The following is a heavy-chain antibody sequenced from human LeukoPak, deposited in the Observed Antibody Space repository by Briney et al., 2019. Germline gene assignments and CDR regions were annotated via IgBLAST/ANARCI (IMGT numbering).Heavy chain of an antibody. V-gene: IGHV3-23*01. CDR2: ISGSGGST. D-gene: IGHD3-16*02. CDR3: AKGEFTFGGVIARFIAFDY. Sequence: PGGSLRLSCAASGFTFSSYAMSWVRQAPGKGLEWVSAISGSGGSTYYADSVKGRFTISRDNSKNTLYLQMNSLRAEDTAVYYCAKGEFTFGGVIARFIAFDYWGQGTLVTVSS. CDR1: GFTFSSYA. J-gene: IGHJ4*02.